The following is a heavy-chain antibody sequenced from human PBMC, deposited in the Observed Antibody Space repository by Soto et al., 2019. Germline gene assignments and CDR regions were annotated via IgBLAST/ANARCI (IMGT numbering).Heavy chain of an antibody. V-gene: IGHV1-3*01. Sequence: ASAKVSCKASGYTFTSYAMHWVRQAPGQRLEWMGWINAGNGNTKYSQKFQGRVTITRDTSASTAYMELSSLRSEDTAVYYCARGLNVYYFDYWGQGTLVTVSS. D-gene: IGHD3-16*01. CDR1: GYTFTSYA. CDR3: ARGLNVYYFDY. J-gene: IGHJ4*02. CDR2: INAGNGNT.